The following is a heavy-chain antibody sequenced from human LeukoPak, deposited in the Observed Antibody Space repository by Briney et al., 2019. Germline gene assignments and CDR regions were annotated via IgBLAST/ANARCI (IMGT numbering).Heavy chain of an antibody. Sequence: SETLSLTCTVSGGSISSYYWSWIRQPPWKGLEWIGYIYYSGSTNYNPSLKSRVTISVDTSKNQFSLKLSSVTAADTAVYYCARGAPGYSYGYIPRRVDYWGQGTLVTVSS. J-gene: IGHJ4*02. D-gene: IGHD5-18*01. CDR2: IYYSGST. CDR1: GGSISSYY. CDR3: ARGAPGYSYGYIPRRVDY. V-gene: IGHV4-59*08.